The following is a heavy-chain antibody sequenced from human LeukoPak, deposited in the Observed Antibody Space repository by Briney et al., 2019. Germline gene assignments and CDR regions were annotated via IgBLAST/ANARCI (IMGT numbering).Heavy chain of an antibody. Sequence: PGGSLRLSCAASGFTFSSYTMSWVREAPGKGLEWVSSISSSINYIYHADSVKGRFTISRDDAQNSVYLQMNSLKDEDTAVYYCARSRTSSPYDKNLNFWGQGTLAIVS. CDR1: GFTFSSYT. V-gene: IGHV3-21*01. D-gene: IGHD1-14*01. J-gene: IGHJ4*02. CDR3: ARSRTSSPYDKNLNF. CDR2: ISSSINYI.